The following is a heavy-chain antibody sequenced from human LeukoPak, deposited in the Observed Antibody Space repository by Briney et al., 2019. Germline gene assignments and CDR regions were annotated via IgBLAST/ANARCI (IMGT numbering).Heavy chain of an antibody. V-gene: IGHV4-4*02. CDR1: GASISSNTW. J-gene: IGHJ4*02. D-gene: IGHD1-1*01. Sequence: SGTLSLTCVVSGASISSNTWWSWVRPPPGKGLEWIGEISHSGNTNYNPSLESRVTMLVDKPKNQFSLKLTSVTAADTAVYFCARVTGTTPFDYWGQGTLVTVSS. CDR2: ISHSGNT. CDR3: ARVTGTTPFDY.